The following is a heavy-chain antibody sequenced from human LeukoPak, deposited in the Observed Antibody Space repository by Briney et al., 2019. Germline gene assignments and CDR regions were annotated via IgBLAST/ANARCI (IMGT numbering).Heavy chain of an antibody. CDR1: GGSISGSGSSYY. Sequence: PSETLSLTCTVSGGSISGSGSSYYWVWLRQPPGKGLEWIGSIYYSGSTYYNPSLKSRVTISVDTSKNQFSLKLSSVTAADTAVCFCARTPRYSGNYYNAFDIWGQGTTVTVSS. D-gene: IGHD1-26*01. J-gene: IGHJ3*02. V-gene: IGHV4-39*01. CDR2: IYYSGST. CDR3: ARTPRYSGNYYNAFDI.